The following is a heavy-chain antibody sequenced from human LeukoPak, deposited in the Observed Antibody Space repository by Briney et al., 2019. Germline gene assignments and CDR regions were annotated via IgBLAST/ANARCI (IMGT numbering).Heavy chain of an antibody. V-gene: IGHV1-69*13. J-gene: IGHJ4*02. CDR2: IIPIFGTA. Sequence: SVKVSCKASGGTFSSYAISWVRQAPGQGLEWMGGIIPIFGTANYAQKFQGRVTITADESTSTAYMELSSLRSEDTAVYYCARVGDFWSGYYRPFDYWGQGTLVTVSS. D-gene: IGHD3-3*01. CDR3: ARVGDFWSGYYRPFDY. CDR1: GGTFSSYA.